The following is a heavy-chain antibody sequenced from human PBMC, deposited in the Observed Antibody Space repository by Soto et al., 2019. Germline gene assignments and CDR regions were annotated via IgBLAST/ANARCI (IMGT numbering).Heavy chain of an antibody. J-gene: IGHJ4*02. CDR1: GFTFGSSW. Sequence: EVQLVESGGGSVQTGGSLRISCAASGFTFGSSWMDWVRQAPGKGLVWVSRINGDGGRTTYADSVKGRFTISRDNAHNTLYLQMDSLTADDTAVYYCSRETLWFGESPKSGGQGTLVTVSS. V-gene: IGHV3-74*01. CDR2: INGDGGRT. D-gene: IGHD3-10*01. CDR3: SRETLWFGESPKS.